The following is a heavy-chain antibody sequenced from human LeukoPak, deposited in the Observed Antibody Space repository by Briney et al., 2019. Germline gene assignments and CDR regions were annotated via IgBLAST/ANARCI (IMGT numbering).Heavy chain of an antibody. J-gene: IGHJ4*02. CDR3: ARFIAAPYYFDY. CDR2: ISSGSSAI. V-gene: IGHV3-21*01. CDR1: GFTFTTYS. D-gene: IGHD6-13*01. Sequence: GGSLRLSCEASGFTFTTYSMAWVRQAPGKGLEWVSIISSGSSAIFSADALKGRFTISRDDAKNLLYLDMNSLRAEDTAVYYCARFIAAPYYFDYWGRGTLVTVSS.